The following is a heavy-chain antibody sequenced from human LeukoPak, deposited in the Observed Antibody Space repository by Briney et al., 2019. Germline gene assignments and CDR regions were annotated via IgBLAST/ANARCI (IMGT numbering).Heavy chain of an antibody. Sequence: GGSLRLSCAASGLTFSTSPMNWVRLAPGNRLEWVSTSGTSGDTYYADSVKGRFTISRDNSKNTLYLQMNSLRAEDTAVYYCARGGHYDSSGYLDYWGQGTLVTVSS. CDR2: SGTSGDT. CDR1: GLTFSTSP. D-gene: IGHD3-22*01. V-gene: IGHV3-23*01. J-gene: IGHJ4*02. CDR3: ARGGHYDSSGYLDY.